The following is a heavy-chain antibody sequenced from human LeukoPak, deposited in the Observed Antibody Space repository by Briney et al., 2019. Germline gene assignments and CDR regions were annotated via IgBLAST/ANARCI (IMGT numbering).Heavy chain of an antibody. CDR3: ARLDRDGYSLGQGIFDY. CDR2: IKSKTHGGTT. Sequence: KTAGSLRLSCAASGFSFSNAWMSWVRQAPGKGLEWVGRIKSKTHGGTTDYAAPVKGRFTISRDDSKDTLHLQMNALKPEDTAVYYCARLDRDGYSLGQGIFDYWGQGTLVTVSS. CDR1: GFSFSNAW. J-gene: IGHJ4*02. D-gene: IGHD5-24*01. V-gene: IGHV3-15*01.